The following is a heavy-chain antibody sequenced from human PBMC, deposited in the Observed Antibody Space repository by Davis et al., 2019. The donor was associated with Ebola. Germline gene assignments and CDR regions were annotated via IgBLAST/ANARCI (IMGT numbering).Heavy chain of an antibody. V-gene: IGHV3-7*03. CDR1: GFTFSNFW. CDR3: AKEGGNDFFDY. J-gene: IGHJ4*02. CDR2: IKEDGSDK. Sequence: GESLKISCAASGFTFSNFWMTWVRQAPGKGLEWVANIKEDGSDKNYVDSVKGRFTVSRDNSKNTLYLQLSSLRADDTAMYYCAKEGGNDFFDYWGQGTLVTVSS.